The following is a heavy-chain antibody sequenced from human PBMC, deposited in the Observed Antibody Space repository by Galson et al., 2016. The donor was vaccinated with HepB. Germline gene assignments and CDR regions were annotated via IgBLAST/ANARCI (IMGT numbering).Heavy chain of an antibody. J-gene: IGHJ4*02. V-gene: IGHV5-51*01. CDR3: ARWGNDYGGEWGDFDY. D-gene: IGHD4-23*01. CDR1: GYSFSHYW. Sequence: QSGAEVKKPGESLKISCQGAGYSFSHYWIGWVRQMPGKGLEWMGIIYPGDSDTKYSPAFQGQVTISADKSISTAYLQWSSLKDSDTAIYYCARWGNDYGGEWGDFDYWGQGTLVA. CDR2: IYPGDSDT.